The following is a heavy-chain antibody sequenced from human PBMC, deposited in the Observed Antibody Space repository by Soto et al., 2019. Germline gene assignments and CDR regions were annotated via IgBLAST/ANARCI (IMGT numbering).Heavy chain of an antibody. D-gene: IGHD2-15*01. CDR1: GGSVSGDDW. CDR2: IYQSGTT. Sequence: SETLSLTCTVSGGSVSGDDWWSWVRQPPEKGLEWIGEIYQSGTTNYNPSLNSRVTISLDKSKNQLSLKLTSLTAADTAVYYYARLSSVAFHFDYWGQGTLVTV. CDR3: ARLSSVAFHFDY. J-gene: IGHJ4*02. V-gene: IGHV4-4*02.